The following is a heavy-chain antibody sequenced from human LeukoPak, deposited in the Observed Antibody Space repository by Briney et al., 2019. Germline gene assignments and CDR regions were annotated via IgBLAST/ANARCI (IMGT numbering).Heavy chain of an antibody. Sequence: PGGSLRLSCAASGFTFSSYGMHWVRQAPGKGLEWVAFIRYDGSNKYYADSVKGRFTISRDNSKNTLYLQMNSLRAEDTAVYYCANSPSYSGFGYYMDVWGKGTTVTVSS. V-gene: IGHV3-30*02. CDR3: ANSPSYSGFGYYMDV. CDR2: IRYDGSNK. D-gene: IGHD6-19*01. CDR1: GFTFSSYG. J-gene: IGHJ6*03.